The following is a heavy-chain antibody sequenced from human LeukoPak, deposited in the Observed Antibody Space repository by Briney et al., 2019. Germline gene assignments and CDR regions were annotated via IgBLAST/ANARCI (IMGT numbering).Heavy chain of an antibody. D-gene: IGHD3-10*01. J-gene: IGHJ4*02. CDR3: AGSWFYRDYFEY. Sequence: PGGSLRLSCAASGFTFSSYWMHWVRQAPGKGLVWVSRINSDGSTRSYADSVKGRFTISRDNVKNTLYLQMNSLRVEDTAVYYCAGSWFYRDYFEYWGQGTLVTVSS. CDR2: INSDGSTR. CDR1: GFTFSSYW. V-gene: IGHV3-74*01.